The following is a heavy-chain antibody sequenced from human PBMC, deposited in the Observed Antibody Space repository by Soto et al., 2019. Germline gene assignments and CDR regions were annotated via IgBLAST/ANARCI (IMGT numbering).Heavy chain of an antibody. J-gene: IGHJ6*02. CDR3: ASRYFKGYYYYYGMDV. D-gene: IGHD3-10*01. CDR1: GFTFSSYA. CDR2: ISGSGGST. Sequence: GGSLRLSCAASGFTFSSYAMSWVRQAPGKGLEWVSAISGSGGSTYYADSVKGRFTISRDNSKNTLYLQMNSLRAEDTAVYYCASRYFKGYYYYYGMDVWGQGTTVTVSS. V-gene: IGHV3-23*01.